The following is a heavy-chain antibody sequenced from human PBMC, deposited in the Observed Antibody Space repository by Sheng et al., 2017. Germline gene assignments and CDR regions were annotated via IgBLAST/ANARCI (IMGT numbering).Heavy chain of an antibody. CDR2: ISSAGSTL. Sequence: EVQLVESGGGLVQPGGSLRLSCAASGFTFSYYEMNWVRQAPGKGLEWVSYISSAGSTLYYADSVKGRFTISRDNAQKSLYLQMNSLRVEDTAVYYCARAWGTLVGVRYPFGGWGQGTLVTVSS. CDR1: GFTFSYYE. J-gene: IGHJ4*02. CDR3: ARAWGTLVGVRYPFGG. V-gene: IGHV3-48*03. D-gene: IGHD1-26*01.